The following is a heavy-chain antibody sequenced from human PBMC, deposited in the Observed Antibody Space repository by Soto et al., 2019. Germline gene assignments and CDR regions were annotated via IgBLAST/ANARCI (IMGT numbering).Heavy chain of an antibody. Sequence: PGGSLRLSCAASGFTFSYYLLHWVRQAPGKGLEWVSVIYSGGSTYYADSVKGRFTISRDNSKNTLYLQMNSLRAEDTAVYYCARDRFFAYWGQGTLVT. J-gene: IGHJ4*02. CDR3: ARDRFFAY. CDR1: GFTFSYYL. V-gene: IGHV3-66*01. D-gene: IGHD3-3*01. CDR2: IYSGGST.